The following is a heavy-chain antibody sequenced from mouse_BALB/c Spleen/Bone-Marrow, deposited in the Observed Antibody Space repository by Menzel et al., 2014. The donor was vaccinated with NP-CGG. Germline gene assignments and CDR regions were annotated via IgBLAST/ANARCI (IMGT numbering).Heavy chain of an antibody. Sequence: QVQLQQSGAELARPGASVKMSCKASCYTFTSYTMHWVKQRPGQGLEWIGYINPSSGYTNYNQKFKDKATLTADKSSSTAYMQLSSLTSEDSAIYYCARAAYYRYDEGAWFAYWGQGTLVTVSA. J-gene: IGHJ3*01. CDR3: ARAAYYRYDEGAWFAY. D-gene: IGHD2-14*01. CDR2: INPSSGYT. CDR1: CYTFTSYT. V-gene: IGHV1-4*01.